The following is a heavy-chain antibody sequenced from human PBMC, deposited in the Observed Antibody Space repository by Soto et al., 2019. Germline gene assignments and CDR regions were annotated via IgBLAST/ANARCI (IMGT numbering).Heavy chain of an antibody. Sequence: SETLSITCTVSGGSISSSSYYWGWIRQPPGKGLEWIGSIYYSGSTYYNPSLKSRVTISVDTSKNQFSLKLSSVTAADTAVYYCARLGSGSYEYYFDYWGQGTLVTVSS. D-gene: IGHD1-26*01. V-gene: IGHV4-39*01. J-gene: IGHJ4*02. CDR3: ARLGSGSYEYYFDY. CDR1: GGSISSSSYY. CDR2: IYYSGST.